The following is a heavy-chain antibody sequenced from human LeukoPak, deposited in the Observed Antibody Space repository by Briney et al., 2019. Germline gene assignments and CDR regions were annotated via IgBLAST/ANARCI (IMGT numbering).Heavy chain of an antibody. J-gene: IGHJ6*03. CDR1: GFTFSSYS. V-gene: IGHV3-48*01. CDR3: AREAVPAARYYYMDV. D-gene: IGHD2-2*01. CDR2: ISSSSSTI. Sequence: GGSLRLSCAASGFTFSSYSMNWVRQAPGKGLEWVSYISSSSSTIYYADSVKGRFTISRDNVKNSLYLQMNSLRAEDTAVYYCAREAVPAARYYYMDVWGKGTTVTVSS.